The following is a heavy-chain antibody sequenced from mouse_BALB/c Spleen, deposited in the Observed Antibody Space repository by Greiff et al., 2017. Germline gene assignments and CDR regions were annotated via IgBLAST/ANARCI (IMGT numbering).Heavy chain of an antibody. D-gene: IGHD2-3*01. CDR1: GYTFTSYW. V-gene: IGHV1S81*02. Sequence: VQLQQSGAELVKPGASVKLSCKASGYTFTSYWMHWVKQRPGQGLEWIGEINPSNGRTNYNEKFKSKATLTVDKSSRTAYMQLSSLTSEDSAVYYCGRSYDGYCDAMDYWGQGTSVTVSS. CDR3: GRSYDGYCDAMDY. J-gene: IGHJ4*01. CDR2: INPSNGRT.